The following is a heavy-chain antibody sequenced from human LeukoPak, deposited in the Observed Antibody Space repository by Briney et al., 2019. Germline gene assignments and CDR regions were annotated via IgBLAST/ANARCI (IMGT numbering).Heavy chain of an antibody. J-gene: IGHJ3*02. V-gene: IGHV1-69*13. D-gene: IGHD3-3*01. CDR1: GYTFTSYA. CDR2: IIPIFGTA. CDR3: ARSRKAIFGVVIITAKIYAFDI. Sequence: SVKVSCKTSGYTFTSYAISWVRQAPGQGLEWMGGIIPIFGTANYAQKFQGRVTITADESTSTAYMELSSLRSEDTAVYYCARSRKAIFGVVIITAKIYAFDIWGQGTMVTVSS.